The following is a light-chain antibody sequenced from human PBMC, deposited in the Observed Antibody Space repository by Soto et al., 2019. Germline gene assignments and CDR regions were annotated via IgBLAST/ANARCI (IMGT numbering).Light chain of an antibody. CDR1: SSDVGGYNY. Sequence: QSVLTQPASVSGSPGQSITISCTGTSSDVGGYNYVSWYQQHPGKAPKLMIYDVSNRPSGVSNRFSGSKSGNTASLTISVLQAEYEADYYCNSYTSSSTYVFGTGTKLTVL. V-gene: IGLV2-14*01. CDR2: DVS. CDR3: NSYTSSSTYV. J-gene: IGLJ1*01.